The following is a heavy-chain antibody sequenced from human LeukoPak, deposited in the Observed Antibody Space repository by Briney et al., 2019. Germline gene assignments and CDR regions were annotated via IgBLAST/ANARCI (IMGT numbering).Heavy chain of an antibody. CDR1: GFTFSSYG. CDR2: IWYDGSNK. Sequence: GRSLRLSCAASGFTFSSYGMHWVRQAPGKGLEWVAVIWYDGSNKYYADSVKGRFTISRDNSKNTLYLQMNSLRAEDTAVYYSARDRVGAYCGGDCYPDAFDIWGQGTMVTVSS. V-gene: IGHV3-33*01. D-gene: IGHD2-21*02. CDR3: ARDRVGAYCGGDCYPDAFDI. J-gene: IGHJ3*02.